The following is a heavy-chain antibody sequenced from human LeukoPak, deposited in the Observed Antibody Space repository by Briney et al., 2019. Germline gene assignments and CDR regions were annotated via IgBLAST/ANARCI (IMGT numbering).Heavy chain of an antibody. CDR2: IYYSGST. CDR3: AGNPTDDSSGYYRTGYFQH. Sequence: PSETLSLTCTVSGDSISSYYWSWIRQPPGKGLEWIGYIYYSGSTNYNPSLKSRVTISVDTSENQFSLKLSSVTTADTAVYYCAGNPTDDSSGYYRTGYFQHWGQGTLVTVSS. V-gene: IGHV4-59*01. J-gene: IGHJ1*01. CDR1: GDSISSYY. D-gene: IGHD3-22*01.